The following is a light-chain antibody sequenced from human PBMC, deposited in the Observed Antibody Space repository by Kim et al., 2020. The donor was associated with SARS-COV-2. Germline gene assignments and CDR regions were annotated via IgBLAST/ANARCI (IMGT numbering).Light chain of an antibody. CDR1: KLVDKY. Sequence: VSRGQTASITCSGDKLVDKYACWYQQKPGQSPVLVIYQDSKRPSGIPERFTGSNSGNTATLTISGTQAMDEADYYCQAWDSSTVVFGGGTQLTVL. CDR2: QDS. CDR3: QAWDSSTVV. V-gene: IGLV3-1*01. J-gene: IGLJ2*01.